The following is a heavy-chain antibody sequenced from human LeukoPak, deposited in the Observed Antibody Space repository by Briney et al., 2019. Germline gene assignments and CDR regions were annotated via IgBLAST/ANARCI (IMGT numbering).Heavy chain of an antibody. J-gene: IGHJ5*02. CDR1: GFTISSYA. D-gene: IGHD4-11*01. V-gene: IGHV3-23*01. CDR3: AKDYSNYYFVGFDP. CDR2: ISGSGGST. Sequence: QPGGSLRLSCAASGFTISSYAMSWVRQAPGKGLEWVSAISGSGGSTYYADSVKGRFTISRDNSKNTLYLQMNSLRAEDTAVYYCAKDYSNYYFVGFDPWGQGTLVTVSS.